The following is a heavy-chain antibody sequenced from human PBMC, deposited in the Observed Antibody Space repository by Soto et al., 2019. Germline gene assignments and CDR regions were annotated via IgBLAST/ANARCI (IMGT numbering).Heavy chain of an antibody. CDR3: ATRITVFGLLIPPFDP. CDR2: INHTGGT. Sequence: PSETLSLTCAVYGGSVNGYYWNWMRQPPGKGLEWIGEINHTGGTHYNPSLKSRVTMPVDTSKNQFSLRLSSVTAADTAIYYCATRITVFGLLIPPFDPWGQGTQVTVSS. CDR1: GGSVNGYY. V-gene: IGHV4-34*01. J-gene: IGHJ5*02. D-gene: IGHD3-3*01.